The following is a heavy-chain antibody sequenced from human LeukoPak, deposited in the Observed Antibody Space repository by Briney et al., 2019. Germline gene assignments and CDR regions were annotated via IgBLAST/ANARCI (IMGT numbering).Heavy chain of an antibody. CDR3: AREGQYCSGGSCYLPYYFDY. D-gene: IGHD2-15*01. CDR2: IYYSGST. CDR1: GGSISSYY. J-gene: IGHJ4*02. V-gene: IGHV4-59*01. Sequence: SETLSLTCTVSGGSISSYYWSWIRQPPGKGLEWIGYIYYSGSTNYNPSLKSRVTISVDTSKNQFSLKLSSVTAADTAVYYCAREGQYCSGGSCYLPYYFDYWGQGTLVTVSS.